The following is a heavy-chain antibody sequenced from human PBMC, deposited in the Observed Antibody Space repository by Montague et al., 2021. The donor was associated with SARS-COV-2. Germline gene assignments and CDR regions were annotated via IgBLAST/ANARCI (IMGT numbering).Heavy chain of an antibody. D-gene: IGHD2-15*01. Sequence: SETLSLTCTVSGGSISSSNYYWDWIRQPPGKGLEWIGYIYYSGSTNYNPSLKSRVTISVDTSKNQFSLKLSSVTAADTAVYYCARRSLGYCSGGSCYSGYDYWGQGTLVTVSS. CDR2: IYYSGST. J-gene: IGHJ4*02. CDR1: GGSISSSNYY. V-gene: IGHV4-61*05. CDR3: ARRSLGYCSGGSCYSGYDY.